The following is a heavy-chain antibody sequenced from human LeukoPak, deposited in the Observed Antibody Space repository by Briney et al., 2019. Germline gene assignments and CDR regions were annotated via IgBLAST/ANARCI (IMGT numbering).Heavy chain of an antibody. Sequence: SETLSLTCSVSGDSITSGDSYWTWTRQPAGRGLEWIGLIYTSGSTKYNPSLKSRITMSLDTSQNQISLQLNSVTAADTAVYYCAREYSHWGQGTLVTVSS. J-gene: IGHJ4*02. CDR3: AREYSH. CDR2: IYTSGST. D-gene: IGHD5-12*01. CDR1: GDSITSGDSY. V-gene: IGHV4-61*02.